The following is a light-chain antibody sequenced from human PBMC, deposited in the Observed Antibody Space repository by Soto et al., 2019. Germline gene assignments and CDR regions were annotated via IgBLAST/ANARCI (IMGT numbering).Light chain of an antibody. Sequence: DFQMTQSPSTLSASVGDRVTITCRASQNIRSRLAWFQQKPGKAPKLLIYDASSLESVVPQRFSGSGSGTEFTLTISRLQTDDFSTYYCQQYHSYWTFGQGTKVE. V-gene: IGKV1-5*01. CDR1: QNIRSR. CDR2: DAS. J-gene: IGKJ1*01. CDR3: QQYHSYWT.